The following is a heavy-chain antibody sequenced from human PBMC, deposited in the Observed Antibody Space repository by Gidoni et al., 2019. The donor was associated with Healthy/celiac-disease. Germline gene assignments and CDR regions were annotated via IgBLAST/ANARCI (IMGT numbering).Heavy chain of an antibody. J-gene: IGHJ4*02. CDR2: ISGSGGST. D-gene: IGHD6-13*01. Sequence: EVQLLESGGGLVQPGGSLRLSCAASGFTFSSYAMSWVRQAPGKGLEWVSAISGSGGSTYYADSVKGRFTISRDNSKNTLYLQMNSRRAEDTAVYYCAKDFGSSWSHFDYWGQGTLVTVSS. V-gene: IGHV3-23*01. CDR3: AKDFGSSWSHFDY. CDR1: GFTFSSYA.